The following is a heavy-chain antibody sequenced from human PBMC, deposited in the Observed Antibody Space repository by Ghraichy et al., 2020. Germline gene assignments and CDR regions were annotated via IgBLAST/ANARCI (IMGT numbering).Heavy chain of an antibody. CDR3: ARDELDGTTWVDY. D-gene: IGHD1-1*01. CDR2: ISSSSSYI. J-gene: IGHJ4*02. V-gene: IGHV3-21*01. Sequence: GGSLRLSCAASGFTFSSYSMNWVRQAPGKGLEWVSSISSSSSYIYYADSVKGRFTISRDNAKNSLYLQMNSLRAEDTAVYYCARDELDGTTWVDYWGQGTLVTVSS. CDR1: GFTFSSYS.